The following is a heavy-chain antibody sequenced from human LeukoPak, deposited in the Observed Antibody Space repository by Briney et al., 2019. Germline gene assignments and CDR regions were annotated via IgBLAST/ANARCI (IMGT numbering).Heavy chain of an antibody. CDR2: MNPNSGNT. Sequence: ASVKVSCKASGYTFTSYDINWVRQATGQGLEWMGWMNPNSGNTGYARKFQGRVTMTRNTSISTAYMELSSLRSEDTAVYYCARLTYDSSGYYDYWGQGTLVTVSS. D-gene: IGHD3-22*01. CDR3: ARLTYDSSGYYDY. CDR1: GYTFTSYD. J-gene: IGHJ4*02. V-gene: IGHV1-8*01.